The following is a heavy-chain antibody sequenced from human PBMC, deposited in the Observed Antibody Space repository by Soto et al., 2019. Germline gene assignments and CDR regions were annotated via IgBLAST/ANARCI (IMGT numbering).Heavy chain of an antibody. CDR3: AKDSMTTVTNGYFDY. D-gene: IGHD4-17*01. CDR2: ISWNSGSI. V-gene: IGHV3-9*01. Sequence: EVQLVESGGGLVQPGRSLRLSCAASGFTFDDYAMHWVRQAPGKGLEWVSGISWNSGSIGYADSVKGRFTISRDNAKNSRYLQMNSLRAEDTALYYCAKDSMTTVTNGYFDYWGQGTLVTVSS. J-gene: IGHJ4*02. CDR1: GFTFDDYA.